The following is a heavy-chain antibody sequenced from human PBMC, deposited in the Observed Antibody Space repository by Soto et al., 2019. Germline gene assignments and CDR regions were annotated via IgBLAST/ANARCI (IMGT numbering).Heavy chain of an antibody. J-gene: IGHJ6*02. CDR1: GGTFSSYA. V-gene: IGHV1-69*01. D-gene: IGHD6-19*01. CDR3: ARVIAVAGNYYYYGMDV. Sequence: QVQLVQSGAEVQKPGSSVKVSCKASGGTFSSYAISWVRQAPGQGLEWMGGIIPIFGTANYAQKFQGRVTITADESTSTAYMELSSLRSEDTAVYYCARVIAVAGNYYYYGMDVWGQGTTVTVSS. CDR2: IIPIFGTA.